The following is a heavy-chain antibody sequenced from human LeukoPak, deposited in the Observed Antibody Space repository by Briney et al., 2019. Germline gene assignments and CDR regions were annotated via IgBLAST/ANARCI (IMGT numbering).Heavy chain of an antibody. CDR2: IKSKTDGGTT. V-gene: IGHV3-15*01. Sequence: GGSLRLSCAASGFTFSNAWMSWVRQAPGKGLEWVGRIKSKTDGGTTDYAAPVKGRFTISRDDSKNTLYLQMNSLKTEDTAVYYCTALIVVVTYSIEYFDYWGQGTLVTVSS. D-gene: IGHD3-22*01. CDR1: GFTFSNAW. CDR3: TALIVVVTYSIEYFDY. J-gene: IGHJ4*02.